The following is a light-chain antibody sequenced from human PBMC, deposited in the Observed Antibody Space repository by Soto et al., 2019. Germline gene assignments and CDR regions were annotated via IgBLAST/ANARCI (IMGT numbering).Light chain of an antibody. CDR3: QHYNSYSEA. V-gene: IGKV1-5*03. Sequence: IQMTQPPSTLSASIGDRVTITCRASQTISSWLAWYQQKPGKAPKLLIYKASTLKSGVPSRFSGSGSGTEFTLTISSLQPDDFATYYCQHYNSYSEALGQGTKVDI. J-gene: IGKJ1*01. CDR2: KAS. CDR1: QTISSW.